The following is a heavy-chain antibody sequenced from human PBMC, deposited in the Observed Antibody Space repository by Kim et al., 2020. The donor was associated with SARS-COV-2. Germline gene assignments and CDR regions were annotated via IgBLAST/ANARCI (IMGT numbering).Heavy chain of an antibody. CDR3: AREGAGYGSGKDYYYGMDV. V-gene: IGHV3-48*02. CDR2: ISSSSTI. CDR1: GFTFSSYS. J-gene: IGHJ6*02. Sequence: GGSLRLSCAASGFTFSSYSMNWVRQAPGKGLEWVSYISSSSTIYYADSVKGRFTISRDNAKNSLYLQMNSLRDEDTAVYYCAREGAGYGSGKDYYYGMDVWGQGTTVTVSS. D-gene: IGHD3-10*01.